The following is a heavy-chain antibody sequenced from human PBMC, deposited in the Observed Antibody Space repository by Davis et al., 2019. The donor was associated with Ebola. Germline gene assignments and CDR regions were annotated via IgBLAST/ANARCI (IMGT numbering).Heavy chain of an antibody. V-gene: IGHV1-2*04. D-gene: IGHD3-22*01. Sequence: AASVKVSCKASGGTFSSYAISWVRQAPGQGLEWMGWINPNSGGTNYAQKFQGWVTMTRDTSISTAYMELSRLRSEDTAVYYCAKDRITMIVVVPSSYGMDVWGQGTTVTVSS. J-gene: IGHJ6*02. CDR1: GGTFSSYA. CDR3: AKDRITMIVVVPSSYGMDV. CDR2: INPNSGGT.